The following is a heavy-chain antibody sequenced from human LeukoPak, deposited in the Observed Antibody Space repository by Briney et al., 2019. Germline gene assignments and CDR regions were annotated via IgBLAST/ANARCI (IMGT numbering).Heavy chain of an antibody. D-gene: IGHD3-22*01. CDR1: GFTFSSYG. Sequence: GGSLRLSCSASGFTFSSYGMHWVRQAPGKGLEWVAVIWYDGSNEYYADSVKGRFTISRENSKNTLYLQMNSLRAEDTAVYYCARGEYYYDGGYWGQGTLVTVSS. CDR3: ARGEYYYDGGY. J-gene: IGHJ4*02. CDR2: IWYDGSNE. V-gene: IGHV3-33*01.